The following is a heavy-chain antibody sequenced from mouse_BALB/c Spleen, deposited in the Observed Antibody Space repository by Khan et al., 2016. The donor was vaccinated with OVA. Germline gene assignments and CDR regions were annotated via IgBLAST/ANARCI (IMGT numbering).Heavy chain of an antibody. CDR2: ISYSDST. J-gene: IGHJ2*01. CDR1: GYSITSNYA. CDR3: AGRNYYGYYFDY. D-gene: IGHD1-1*01. V-gene: IGHV3-2*02. Sequence: EVKLEESGPGLVKPSQSLSLTCTVTGYSITSNYAWNWIRQFPGNQLEWMGYISYSDSTSYNPSLKSRISITRDTSQNQFFLQLNAVTTEDTATYYCAGRNYYGYYFDYWGQGTTLTVSS.